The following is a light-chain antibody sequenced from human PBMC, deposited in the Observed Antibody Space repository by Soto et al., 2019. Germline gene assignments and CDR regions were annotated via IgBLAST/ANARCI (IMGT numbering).Light chain of an antibody. V-gene: IGKV3-20*01. Sequence: EIVLTQSPGTLSLSPGERATLSCRASQSVSSSYLAWYQQKPGQAPRLLIYAASSRATGIPDRFSGSGSGTVFTITISRLEPEDFAVYYCQQYGSSPRTFGQGTKVEIK. CDR3: QQYGSSPRT. J-gene: IGKJ1*01. CDR1: QSVSSSY. CDR2: AAS.